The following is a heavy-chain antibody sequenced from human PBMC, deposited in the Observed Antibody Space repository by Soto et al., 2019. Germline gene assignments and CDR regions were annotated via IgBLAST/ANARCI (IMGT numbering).Heavy chain of an antibody. CDR3: ARWWSGSDNGMDV. Sequence: EVQLVESGGGLVQPGGSLRLSCAASGFTFSTYSMNWVRQAPGKGLEWVSYISSRSYTIYYVDSVKGRFTISRDNAKNSRYLQMNSLRDEGTAVYYCARWWSGSDNGMDVGGQGTTVTVSS. J-gene: IGHJ6*02. CDR1: GFTFSTYS. CDR2: ISSRSYTI. V-gene: IGHV3-48*02. D-gene: IGHD6-25*01.